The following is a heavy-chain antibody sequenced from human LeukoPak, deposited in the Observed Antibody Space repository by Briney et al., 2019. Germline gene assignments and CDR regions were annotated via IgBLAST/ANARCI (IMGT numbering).Heavy chain of an antibody. CDR1: GGSFSGYY. J-gene: IGHJ6*03. D-gene: IGHD1-7*01. CDR2: INHSGST. V-gene: IGHV4-34*01. Sequence: PSETLSLTCAVYGGSFSGYYWSWIRQPPGKGLEWIGEINHSGSTNYNPSLKGRVTISVDTSKNQFSLKLSSVTAADTAVYYCASLRQTTRGNYYYYYMDVWGKGTTVTVSS. CDR3: ASLRQTTRGNYYYYYMDV.